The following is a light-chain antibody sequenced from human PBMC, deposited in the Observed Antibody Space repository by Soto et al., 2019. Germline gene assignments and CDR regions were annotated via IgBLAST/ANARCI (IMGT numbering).Light chain of an antibody. CDR2: EVS. Sequence: QSALTQPASVSGSPGQSITISCTGSSSDVGRYNYVSWYQHHPGKAPKLMIFEVSDRPSGVSNRFSGSKSGNTASLTISGLQAEDEADYYCCAYRSTNTLVFGGGTKLTVL. CDR3: CAYRSTNTLV. V-gene: IGLV2-14*01. CDR1: SSDVGRYNY. J-gene: IGLJ3*02.